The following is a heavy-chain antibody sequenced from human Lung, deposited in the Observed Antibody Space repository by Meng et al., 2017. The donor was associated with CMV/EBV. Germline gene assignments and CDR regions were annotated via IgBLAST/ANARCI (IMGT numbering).Heavy chain of an antibody. D-gene: IGHD1/OR15-1a*01. V-gene: IGHV4-61*01. CDR2: ISYIGIT. Sequence: LXCTVSGGSVSSGLYYWTWLRQPPGKGLEWIGYISYIGITNYNASLKSRVTISVDTSKNQFSLKLSSVTAADSAVYYCARDILEHNAFDMWGQGTXVTVSS. J-gene: IGHJ3*02. CDR3: ARDILEHNAFDM. CDR1: GGSVSSGLYY.